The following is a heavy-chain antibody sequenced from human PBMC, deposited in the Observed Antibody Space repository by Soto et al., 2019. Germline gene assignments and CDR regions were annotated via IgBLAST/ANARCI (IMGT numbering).Heavy chain of an antibody. Sequence: EVQLLESGGGLVQPGGSLSLSCAASGFSFGSYAMTWVRQAPGKGLELVSSIGGYGHTTHYAEFVQGRFIISRDDSEKTMDLQMNSLRVEDTAVYYCGKGGPTVIYFDHWGQGRLVSVSS. CDR2: IGGYGHTT. V-gene: IGHV3-23*01. CDR3: GKGGPTVIYFDH. CDR1: GFSFGSYA. D-gene: IGHD4-17*01. J-gene: IGHJ4*02.